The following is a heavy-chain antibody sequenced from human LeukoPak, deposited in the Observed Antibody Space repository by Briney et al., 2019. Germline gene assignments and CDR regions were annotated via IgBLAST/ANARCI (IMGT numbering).Heavy chain of an antibody. CDR3: ARHEYSGSYYGLSWFDP. CDR2: IYYSGST. V-gene: IGHV4-39*01. D-gene: IGHD1-26*01. J-gene: IGHJ5*02. Sequence: NPSETLSLTCTVSGGSISSSAYYWGWIRQPPGKGLEWIASIYYSGSTYYNPSLKSRVTISVDTSKNQLSLKLSSLTAADTAVYYCARHEYSGSYYGLSWFDPWGQGTLVTVSS. CDR1: GGSISSSAYY.